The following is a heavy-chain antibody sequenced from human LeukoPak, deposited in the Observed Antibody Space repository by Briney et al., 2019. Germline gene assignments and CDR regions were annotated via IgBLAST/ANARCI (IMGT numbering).Heavy chain of an antibody. D-gene: IGHD4-17*01. CDR2: INPNSGGT. CDR1: GYTFTGYY. V-gene: IGHV1-2*02. J-gene: IGHJ4*02. CDR3: ARVDGDYGDYIDY. Sequence: ASVKVSCKASGYTFTGYYMHWVRQAPGQGLEWMGWINPNSGGTNYAQKFQGRVTMTRDTSISTAYMELSRLRSDDTAVYYCARVDGDYGDYIDYWGQGTPVTVSS.